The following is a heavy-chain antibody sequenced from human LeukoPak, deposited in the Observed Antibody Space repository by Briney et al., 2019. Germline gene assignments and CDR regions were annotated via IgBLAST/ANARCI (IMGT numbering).Heavy chain of an antibody. Sequence: NPSETLSLTCTVSGGSISSSSYYWGWIRQPPGKGLEWIGSIYYTGSTNYNPSLKSRVTISVDTSKNQFSLKLSSVTAADTAVYYCARQSDSSGWYNWFDPWGQGTLVTVSP. CDR3: ARQSDSSGWYNWFDP. D-gene: IGHD6-19*01. CDR2: IYYTGST. V-gene: IGHV4-39*01. CDR1: GGSISSSSYY. J-gene: IGHJ5*02.